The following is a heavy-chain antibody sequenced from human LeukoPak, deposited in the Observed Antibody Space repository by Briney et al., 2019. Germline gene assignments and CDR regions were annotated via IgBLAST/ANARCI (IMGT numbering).Heavy chain of an antibody. D-gene: IGHD3-10*02. CDR3: AELGITMIGGV. CDR1: GFTFSSYF. Sequence: GGSLRLSCAASGFTFSSYFMSWVRQAPGKGLEWVANIKKDGSEKYYVDSVKGRFTISRDNAKNSLYLQMNSLRAEDTAVYYCAELGITMIGGVWGKGTTVTISS. CDR2: IKKDGSEK. V-gene: IGHV3-7*01. J-gene: IGHJ6*04.